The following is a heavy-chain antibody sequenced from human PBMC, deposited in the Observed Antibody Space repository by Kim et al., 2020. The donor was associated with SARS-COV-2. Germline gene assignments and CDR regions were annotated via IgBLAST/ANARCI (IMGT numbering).Heavy chain of an antibody. D-gene: IGHD3-10*01. V-gene: IGHV3-30*18. CDR3: ANFGY. CDR2: SYDGRKK. J-gene: IGHJ4*02. Sequence: SYDGRKKYYADPVKGRFTVSRDNPKNTVFLQMDTLRTEDTAVYYCANFGYWGQGTLVTVSS.